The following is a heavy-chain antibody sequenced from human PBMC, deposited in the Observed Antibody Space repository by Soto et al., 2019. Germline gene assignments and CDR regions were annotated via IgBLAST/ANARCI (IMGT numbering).Heavy chain of an antibody. J-gene: IGHJ4*02. Sequence: AGGSLRLSCAASGFTFSSYWMHWVRQAPGKGLVWVSRINSDGSSTSYADSVKGRFTISRDNAKNTLYLQMNSLRAEDTAVYYCARDRGQWLVLNYFDYWGQGTLVTVSS. CDR3: ARDRGQWLVLNYFDY. D-gene: IGHD6-19*01. V-gene: IGHV3-74*01. CDR1: GFTFSSYW. CDR2: INSDGSST.